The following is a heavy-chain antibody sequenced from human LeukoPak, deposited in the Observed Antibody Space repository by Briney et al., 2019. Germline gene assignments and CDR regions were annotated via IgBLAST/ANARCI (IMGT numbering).Heavy chain of an antibody. J-gene: IGHJ4*02. V-gene: IGHV3-64D*09. CDR2: ISSNGGST. CDR1: GFTFSSYA. D-gene: IGHD3-16*01. Sequence: GGSLRLSCSASGFTFSSYAMHWVRQAPGKGLEYVSAISSNGGSTYYADSVKGRFTISSDNSKNTLYLQMSSLRAEDTAVYYCAKGYWGSMVGYWGQGTLVTVSS. CDR3: AKGYWGSMVGY.